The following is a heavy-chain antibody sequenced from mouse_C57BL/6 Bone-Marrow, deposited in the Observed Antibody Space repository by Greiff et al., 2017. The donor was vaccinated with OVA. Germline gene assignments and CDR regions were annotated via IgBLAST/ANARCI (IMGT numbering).Heavy chain of an antibody. Sequence: EVQLVASGGGLVQPGGSMKLSCAASGFTFSDAWMDWVRQSPEKGLEWVAEIRNKANNHATYYAESVKGRFTISRDDSKSSVYLQMNSLRAEDTGIYYCTRRIYYDYDRSYWYFDVWGTGTTVTVSS. V-gene: IGHV6-6*01. CDR1: GFTFSDAW. J-gene: IGHJ1*03. CDR3: TRRIYYDYDRSYWYFDV. D-gene: IGHD2-4*01. CDR2: IRNKANNHAT.